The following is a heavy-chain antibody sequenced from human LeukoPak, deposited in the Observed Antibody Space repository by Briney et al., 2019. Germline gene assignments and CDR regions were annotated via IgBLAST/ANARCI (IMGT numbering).Heavy chain of an antibody. J-gene: IGHJ3*02. D-gene: IGHD6-13*01. V-gene: IGHV1-46*01. CDR1: GYTFTSYY. CDR2: INPSGGST. Sequence: ASVKVSCKASGYTFTSYYMHWVRQAPGQGLEWMGIINPSGGSTSYAQKFQGRVTMTRDTSTSTVYTELSSLRSEDTAVYYCARATRIAAAGYNDAFDIWGQGTMVTVSS. CDR3: ARATRIAAAGYNDAFDI.